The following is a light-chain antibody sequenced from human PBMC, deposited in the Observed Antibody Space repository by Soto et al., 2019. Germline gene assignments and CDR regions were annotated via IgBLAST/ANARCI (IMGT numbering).Light chain of an antibody. J-gene: IGLJ2*01. Sequence: QSALTQPASVSGSPGQSITISCTGTSSDVGGYNYVSWYQQHPGKAPKLMIYDVSNRPSGVSNRFSGSKSGNTASLTISGLQAEDEADYYGRSYTSSSTHEGVVFGGGTKLTVL. V-gene: IGLV2-14*01. CDR3: RSYTSSSTHEGVV. CDR2: DVS. CDR1: SSDVGGYNY.